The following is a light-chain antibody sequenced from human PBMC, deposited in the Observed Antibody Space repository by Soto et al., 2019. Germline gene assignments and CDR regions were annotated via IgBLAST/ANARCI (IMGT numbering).Light chain of an antibody. CDR3: SSYAGTHIV. J-gene: IGLJ1*01. Sequence: QSVLTQPPSASGSPVQSVTISCTGTSSDVGGYNYVSWYQQHPGKAPKLMIYDVTKRPSGVPDRFSGSKSGNTASLTVSGLLAEDEADYYCSSYAGTHIVFGTGTKVTVL. CDR2: DVT. V-gene: IGLV2-8*01. CDR1: SSDVGGYNY.